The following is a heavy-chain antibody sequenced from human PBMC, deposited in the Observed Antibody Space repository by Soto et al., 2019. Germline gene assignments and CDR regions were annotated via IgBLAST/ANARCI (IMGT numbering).Heavy chain of an antibody. D-gene: IGHD3-3*01. CDR2: ISYSGGTT. Sequence: GGSLRLSCAASGFTFKSCAMSWVRQAPGKGLEWVSAISYSGGTTYYADSVKGRFTISRDNSNNTLYLQMNSLRAEDTAVYYCANSPRITIFAWGQGTLVTVSS. J-gene: IGHJ5*02. CDR1: GFTFKSCA. V-gene: IGHV3-23*01. CDR3: ANSPRITIFA.